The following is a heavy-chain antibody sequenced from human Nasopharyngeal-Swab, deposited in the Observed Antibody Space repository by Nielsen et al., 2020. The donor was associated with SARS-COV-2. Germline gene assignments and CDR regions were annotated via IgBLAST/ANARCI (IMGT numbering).Heavy chain of an antibody. J-gene: IGHJ6*03. CDR2: ISWNSGSI. CDR3: AKDMSPNTYYYYMDV. CDR1: GFTFDDYA. Sequence: SLKISFAASGFTFDDYAMHWVRQAPGKGLEWVSGISWNSGSIGYADSVKGRFTISRDNAKNSLYLQMNGLRAEDTALYYCAKDMSPNTYYYYMDVWGKGTTVTVSS. V-gene: IGHV3-9*01.